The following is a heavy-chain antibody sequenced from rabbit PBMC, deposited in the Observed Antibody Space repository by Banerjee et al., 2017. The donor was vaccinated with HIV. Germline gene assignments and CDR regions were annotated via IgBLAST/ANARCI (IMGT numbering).Heavy chain of an antibody. J-gene: IGHJ4*01. CDR1: GFDFSSYG. D-gene: IGHD4-1*01. CDR3: VRGGPYSSAWGLFNL. CDR2: IDPVFGST. Sequence: QSLEESGGGLVKPGGSLTLSCKASGFDFSSYGVSWVRQAPGKGLEWIGYIDPVFGSTYYANWLNGRFPISSHNAQNTLYLQLNSLTAADTATYFCVRGGPYSSAWGLFNLWGPGTLVTVS. V-gene: IGHV1S7*01.